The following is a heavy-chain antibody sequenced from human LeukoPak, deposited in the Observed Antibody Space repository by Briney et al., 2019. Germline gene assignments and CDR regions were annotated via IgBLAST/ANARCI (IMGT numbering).Heavy chain of an antibody. CDR2: INHSGST. CDR1: GGSFSGYY. Sequence: PSETLSLTCAVYGGSFSGYYWSWIRQPPGKGLEWIGEINHSGSTNYNPSLKSRVTISVDTSKNQFSLKLSSVTAADTAVYYCVRPDDNSFDFWGQGTM. CDR3: VRPDDNSFDF. D-gene: IGHD3-9*01. J-gene: IGHJ3*01. V-gene: IGHV4-34*01.